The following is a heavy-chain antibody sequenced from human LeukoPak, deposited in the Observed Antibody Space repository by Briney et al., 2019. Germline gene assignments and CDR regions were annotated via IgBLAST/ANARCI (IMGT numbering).Heavy chain of an antibody. J-gene: IGHJ4*02. Sequence: GGSLRLSCAASGFTFSSYWMSWVRQAPGKGLEWVANIKQDGSEKYYVDSVKGRFTISRDNAKNSLYLQMNSLRAEDTAVYYCAREDFGGGARFDYWGQGTLVTVSS. D-gene: IGHD3-3*01. CDR2: IKQDGSEK. CDR1: GFTFSSYW. V-gene: IGHV3-7*01. CDR3: AREDFGGGARFDY.